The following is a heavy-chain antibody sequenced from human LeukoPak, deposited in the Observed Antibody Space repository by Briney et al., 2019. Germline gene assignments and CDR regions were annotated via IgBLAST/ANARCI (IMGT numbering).Heavy chain of an antibody. Sequence: SQTLSLTCAVSGDIVSSNSAARNWIRQSPSRGLEWLGRTYYRSKWYNDYAVSVQSRITINPDTSKNQFSLQLNSVTPEDTAVYYCARDVTYYDILTGYYTWYYYGMDVWGQGTTVTVSS. CDR1: GDIVSSNSAA. J-gene: IGHJ6*02. CDR3: ARDVTYYDILTGYYTWYYYGMDV. CDR2: TYYRSKWYN. V-gene: IGHV6-1*01. D-gene: IGHD3-9*01.